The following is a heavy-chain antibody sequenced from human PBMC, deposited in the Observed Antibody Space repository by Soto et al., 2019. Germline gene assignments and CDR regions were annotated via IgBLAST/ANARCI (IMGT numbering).Heavy chain of an antibody. V-gene: IGHV3-7*01. CDR1: GFPFSDYS. CDR2: IKKDGSEK. J-gene: IGHJ4*02. Sequence: GGSLRLSCAASGFPFSDYSMTWVRQAPGKGLEWVANIKKDGSEKYYVDSVKGRFTISRDNAKNSLYLQMNSLSAEDTAGYYCARELYQLLYRAPSDSWGQGTLVTVSS. CDR3: ARELYQLLYRAPSDS. D-gene: IGHD2-2*02.